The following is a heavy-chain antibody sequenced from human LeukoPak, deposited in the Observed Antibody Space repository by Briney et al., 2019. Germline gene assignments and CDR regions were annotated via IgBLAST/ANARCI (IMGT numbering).Heavy chain of an antibody. Sequence: RASVKVSCKASGYTFTGYYMHWVRQAPGQGLEWMGWINPNSGNTNYAQKLQGRVTMTTDTSTSTAYMELRSLRSDDTAVYYCARVGYYDSSGYYDYWGQGTLVTVSS. V-gene: IGHV1-18*04. CDR1: GYTFTGYY. D-gene: IGHD3-22*01. CDR3: ARVGYYDSSGYYDY. CDR2: INPNSGNT. J-gene: IGHJ4*02.